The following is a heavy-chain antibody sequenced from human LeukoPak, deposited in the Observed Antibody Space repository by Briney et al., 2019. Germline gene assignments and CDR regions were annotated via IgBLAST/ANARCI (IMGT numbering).Heavy chain of an antibody. J-gene: IGHJ4*02. CDR2: INHSGST. Sequence: SETLSLTCAVYGGSSSGYYWSWIRQPPGKGLEWIGEINHSGSTNYNPSLKSRVTISVDTSKNQFSLKLSSVTAADTAVYYCARDMMDYDILTGYSYYFDYWGQGTLVTVSS. D-gene: IGHD3-9*01. CDR1: GGSSSGYY. CDR3: ARDMMDYDILTGYSYYFDY. V-gene: IGHV4-34*01.